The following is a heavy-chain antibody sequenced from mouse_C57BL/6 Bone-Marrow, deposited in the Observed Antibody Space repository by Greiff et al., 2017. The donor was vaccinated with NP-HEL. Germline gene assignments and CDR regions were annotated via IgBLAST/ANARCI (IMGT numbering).Heavy chain of an antibody. Sequence: VQLVESGPGLVQPSQSLSITCTVSGFSFTSYGVHWVRQSPGKGLEWLGVIWSGGSTDYNAAFISRLSISKDNSTSQVFFKMNSLQADDTAIYYCARGITTVVAPWYFDVWGTGTTVTVSS. V-gene: IGHV2-2*01. CDR2: IWSGGST. CDR1: GFSFTSYG. CDR3: ARGITTVVAPWYFDV. D-gene: IGHD1-1*01. J-gene: IGHJ1*03.